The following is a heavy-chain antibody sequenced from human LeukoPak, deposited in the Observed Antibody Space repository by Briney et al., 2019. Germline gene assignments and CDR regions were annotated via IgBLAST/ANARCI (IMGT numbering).Heavy chain of an antibody. CDR3: ARPSEDCSGGSCYSY. Sequence: GGSLRLSCAASGFTFSSYTMSWVRQAPGKGLEWVSYISRGSSTVYYADSVKGRFTISRDNAKNSLYLQMNSLRDEDTAVYYCARPSEDCSGGSCYSYWGQGTLVTVSS. D-gene: IGHD2-15*01. V-gene: IGHV3-48*02. CDR2: ISRGSSTV. CDR1: GFTFSSYT. J-gene: IGHJ4*02.